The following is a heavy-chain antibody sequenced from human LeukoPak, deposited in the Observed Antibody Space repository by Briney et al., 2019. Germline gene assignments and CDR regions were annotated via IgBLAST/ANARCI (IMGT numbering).Heavy chain of an antibody. J-gene: IGHJ6*02. Sequence: SETLSLTCTVSGGSISSYYWSWIRQPPGKGLEWIGYIYYSGSTNYNPSLKSRVTISVDTSKNQFSLKLSSVTAADTAVYYRARVVPAAMDYYYYGMDVWGQGTTVAVSS. CDR3: ARVVPAAMDYYYYGMDV. CDR2: IYYSGST. CDR1: GGSISSYY. V-gene: IGHV4-59*01. D-gene: IGHD2-2*01.